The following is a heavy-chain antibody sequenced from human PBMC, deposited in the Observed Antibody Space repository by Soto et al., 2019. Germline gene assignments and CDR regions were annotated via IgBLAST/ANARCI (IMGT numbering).Heavy chain of an antibody. CDR3: ARERADGSIDY. CDR2: INSGSTHI. CDR1: GFTSREYS. Sequence: EVQMVESGGGLVKPGGSLRLSCAASGFTSREYSMNWVRQAPGKGLEWVSSINSGSTHIFASDSMKGRFTISRDNAKKSLYLQMDSLRVDDTSVYYCARERADGSIDYWGQGTLVTVSS. V-gene: IGHV3-21*01. J-gene: IGHJ4*02.